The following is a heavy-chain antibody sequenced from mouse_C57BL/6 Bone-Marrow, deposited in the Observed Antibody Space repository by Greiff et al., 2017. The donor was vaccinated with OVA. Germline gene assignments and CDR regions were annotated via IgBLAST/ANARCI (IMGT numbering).Heavy chain of an antibody. J-gene: IGHJ4*01. D-gene: IGHD2-3*01. V-gene: IGHV1-50*01. Sequence: QVQLQQPGAELVKPGASVKLSCKASGYTFTSYWMQWVKQRPGQGLEWIGEIDPSDSYPNYNQKFKGKATLTVDTSSSTAYMQLSSLTSEDSAVYYCATLYVGDYWGQGTSVTVSS. CDR2: IDPSDSYP. CDR1: GYTFTSYW. CDR3: ATLYVGDY.